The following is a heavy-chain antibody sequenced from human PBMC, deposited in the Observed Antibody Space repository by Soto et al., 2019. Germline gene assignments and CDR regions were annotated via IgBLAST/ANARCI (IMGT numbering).Heavy chain of an antibody. V-gene: IGHV4-59*01. CDR3: ARVRYGMDV. Sequence: PSETLSLTCTVSGGSIGIFYWSWIRQPPGKGLEWIGYIYYSGSTNYNPSLKSRVTISVDRSKNQISLKLNSVTAADTAVYYCARVRYGMDVWGQGTTVTVSS. CDR2: IYYSGST. CDR1: GGSIGIFY. J-gene: IGHJ6*02.